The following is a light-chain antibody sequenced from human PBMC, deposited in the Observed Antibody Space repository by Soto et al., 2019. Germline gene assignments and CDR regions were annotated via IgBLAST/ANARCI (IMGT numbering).Light chain of an antibody. J-gene: IGLJ1*01. V-gene: IGLV2-8*01. CDR1: SSDVGGYRY. CDR2: EVN. CDR3: SSYAGSNNYV. Sequence: QSALTQPPSASGSPGQSVTISYTGTSSDVGGYRYVSWYQQHPGKAPKLMIYEVNKRPSGVPDRFSGSKSGNTASLTVSGLQAEDEADYYCSSYAGSNNYVFGTGTKVTVL.